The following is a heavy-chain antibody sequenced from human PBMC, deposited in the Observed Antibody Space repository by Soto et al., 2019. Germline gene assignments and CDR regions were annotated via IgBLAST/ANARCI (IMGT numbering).Heavy chain of an antibody. J-gene: IGHJ6*02. Sequence: SLRLSCAASGFTFSSYEMNWVRQAPGKGLEWVSYISSSGSTIYYADSVKGRFTISRDNAENSLYLQMNSLRAEDTAVYYCARDSITIFGVVIQTHYYGMDVWGQGTTVTVSS. CDR3: ARDSITIFGVVIQTHYYGMDV. V-gene: IGHV3-48*03. CDR2: ISSSGSTI. CDR1: GFTFSSYE. D-gene: IGHD3-3*01.